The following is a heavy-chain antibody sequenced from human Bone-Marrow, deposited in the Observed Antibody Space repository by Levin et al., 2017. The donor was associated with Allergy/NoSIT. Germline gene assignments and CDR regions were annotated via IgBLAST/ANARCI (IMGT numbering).Heavy chain of an antibody. V-gene: IGHV3-48*03. J-gene: IGHJ2*01. D-gene: IGHD3-16*01. CDR1: GFTFRDFE. Sequence: GESLKISCAASGFTFRDFEMDWVRQAPGKGLEWVSYIRSGGTTRYYGDSVQGRFTISRDNARNSLYLQMNSLRVEDTAVYYCARQGCSSSNCFGGRGWYFDIWGRGTLVTVSS. CDR2: IRSGGTTR. CDR3: ARQGCSSSNCFGGRGWYFDI.